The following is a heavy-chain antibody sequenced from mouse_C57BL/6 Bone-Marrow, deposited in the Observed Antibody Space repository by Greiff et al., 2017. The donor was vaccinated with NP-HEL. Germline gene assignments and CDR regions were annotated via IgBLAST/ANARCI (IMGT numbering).Heavy chain of an antibody. Sequence: QVQLQQSGAELVKPGASVKLSCKASGYTFTEYTIHWVKQRSGQGLEWIGWFYPGSGSIKYNEKFKDKATLTADKSSSTAYMQLSSLTSEDSAVYYCARGRAGCALEVWGKGTTVTVSS. D-gene: IGHD2-2*01. CDR1: GYTFTEYT. CDR3: ARGRAGCALEV. V-gene: IGHV1-62-2*01. CDR2: FYPGSGSI. J-gene: IGHJ1*03.